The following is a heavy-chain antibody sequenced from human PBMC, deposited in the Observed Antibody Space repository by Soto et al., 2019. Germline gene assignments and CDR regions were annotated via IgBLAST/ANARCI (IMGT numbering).Heavy chain of an antibody. Sequence: SETLSLTCAVYGGSFSGYYWSWIRQPPGKGLEWIGEINHSGSTNYNPSLKSRVTISVDTSKNQFSLKLSSVTAADTAVYYCARTNHTFRTSGGWAKQWLVLVFDYWGQGTLVTVSS. V-gene: IGHV4-34*01. J-gene: IGHJ4*02. CDR2: INHSGST. D-gene: IGHD6-19*01. CDR1: GGSFSGYY. CDR3: ARTNHTFRTSGGWAKQWLVLVFDY.